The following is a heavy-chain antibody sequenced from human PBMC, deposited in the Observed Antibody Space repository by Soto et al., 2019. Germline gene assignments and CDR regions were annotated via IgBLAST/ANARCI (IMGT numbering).Heavy chain of an antibody. CDR1: GYTLTELS. V-gene: IGHV1-24*01. Sequence: GASVKVSCTVSGYTLTELSMHWVRQAPGKGLEWMGGFDPEDGETIYAQKFQGRVTMTEDTSTDTAYMELSSLRSEDTAVYYCARADEDSSVDWFDPWGQGTLVTVSS. CDR2: FDPEDGET. D-gene: IGHD6-19*01. CDR3: ARADEDSSVDWFDP. J-gene: IGHJ5*02.